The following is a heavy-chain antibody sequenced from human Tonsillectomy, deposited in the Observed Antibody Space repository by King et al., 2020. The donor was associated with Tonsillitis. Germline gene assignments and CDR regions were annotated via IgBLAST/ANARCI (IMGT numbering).Heavy chain of an antibody. Sequence: QLVQSGAEVKKPGASVKVSCKTSGYTFTNYGISWVRQAPGQGLEWMGWISGYNGNTMYAQKFQGRVTMTTDTSTSTAYMDLGSLRSDDTAVYYCARDLRELELYDYYYCLDGWGQGTTVTVSS. CDR2: ISGYNGNT. D-gene: IGHD3-10*01. CDR1: GYTFTNYG. V-gene: IGHV1-18*04. CDR3: ARDLRELELYDYYYCLDG. J-gene: IGHJ6*02.